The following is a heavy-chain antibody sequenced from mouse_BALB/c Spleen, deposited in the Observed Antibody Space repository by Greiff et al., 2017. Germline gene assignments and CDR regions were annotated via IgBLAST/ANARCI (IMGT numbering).Heavy chain of an antibody. V-gene: IGHV1-87*01. CDR1: GYTFTSYW. CDR3: ARLDAGAMDY. Sequence: SGTVLARPGASVKMSCKASGYTFTSYWMQWVKQRPGQGLEWIGAIYPGDGDTRYTQKFKGKATLTADKSSSTAYMQLSSLASEDSAVYYCARLDAGAMDYWGQGTSVTVSS. J-gene: IGHJ4*01. CDR2: IYPGDGDT.